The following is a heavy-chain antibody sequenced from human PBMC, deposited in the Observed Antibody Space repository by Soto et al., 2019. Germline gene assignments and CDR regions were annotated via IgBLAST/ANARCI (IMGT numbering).Heavy chain of an antibody. CDR3: ARAAPGYSGYDYNY. Sequence: QVQLVQSGAEVKKPGSSVKVSCTASGGTFSSYAISWVRQAPGQGLEWMGGIIPIFGTANYAQKFQGRVTITADESTSTAYMELSSLRSEDTAVYYCARAAPGYSGYDYNYWGQGTLVTVSS. D-gene: IGHD5-12*01. J-gene: IGHJ4*02. V-gene: IGHV1-69*01. CDR1: GGTFSSYA. CDR2: IIPIFGTA.